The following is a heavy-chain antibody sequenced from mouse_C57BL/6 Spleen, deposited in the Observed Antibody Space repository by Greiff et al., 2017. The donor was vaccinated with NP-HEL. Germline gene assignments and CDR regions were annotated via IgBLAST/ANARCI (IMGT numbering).Heavy chain of an antibody. CDR1: GFTFSSYG. CDR3: ARQRDVTDYAMDY. Sequence: EVNVVESGGDLVKPGGSLKLSCAASGFTFSSYGMSWVRQTPDKRLEWVATISSGGSYTYYPDSVKGRFTISRDNAKNTLYLQMSSLKSEDTAMYYCARQRDVTDYAMDYWGQGTSVTVSS. CDR2: ISSGGSYT. J-gene: IGHJ4*01. D-gene: IGHD2-12*01. V-gene: IGHV5-6*01.